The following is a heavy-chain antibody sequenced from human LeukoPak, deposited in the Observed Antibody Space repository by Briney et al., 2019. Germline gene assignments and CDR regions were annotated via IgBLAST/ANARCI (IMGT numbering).Heavy chain of an antibody. Sequence: PGESLKISCKGSGYSFTSYWIGWVRQMPGKGLEWMGIIYPGDSDTRYSPSFQGQVTISADKSISTAYLQWSSLKASDTAMYYCARLSMVRGVIRWFDPWGQGTLVTVSS. D-gene: IGHD3-10*01. V-gene: IGHV5-51*01. CDR2: IYPGDSDT. CDR3: ARLSMVRGVIRWFDP. CDR1: GYSFTSYW. J-gene: IGHJ5*02.